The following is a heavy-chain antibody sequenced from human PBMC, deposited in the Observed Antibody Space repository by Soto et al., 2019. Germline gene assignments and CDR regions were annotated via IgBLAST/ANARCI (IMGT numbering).Heavy chain of an antibody. J-gene: IGHJ4*02. CDR3: ARDPAAAYYFDY. D-gene: IGHD6-13*01. CDR1: GFTFSSYG. Sequence: GGSLRLSCAASGFTFSSYGMHWVRQAPGKGLEWVAVIWYDGSNKYYADSVKGRFTISRDNSKNTLYLQMNSLRAEDTAVYYCARDPAAAYYFDYWGQGTLVTVSS. V-gene: IGHV3-33*01. CDR2: IWYDGSNK.